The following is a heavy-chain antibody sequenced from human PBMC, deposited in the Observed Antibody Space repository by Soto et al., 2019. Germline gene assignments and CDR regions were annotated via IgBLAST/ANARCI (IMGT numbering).Heavy chain of an antibody. D-gene: IGHD1-1*01. V-gene: IGHV4-59*08. CDR2: IYYSGST. CDR3: ARRSTDWNYYYYYMDV. Sequence: KTSETLSLTCTVSGASISNYYWSWIRQPPGKGLEWIGYIYYSGSTNYNPSLKSRVTISVDTSKNQFSLKLSSVTAADTAMYYCARRSTDWNYYYYYMDVWGKGTTVTVSS. J-gene: IGHJ6*03. CDR1: GASISNYY.